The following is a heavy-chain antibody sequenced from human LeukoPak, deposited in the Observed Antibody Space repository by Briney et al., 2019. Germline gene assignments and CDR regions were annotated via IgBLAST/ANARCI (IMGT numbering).Heavy chain of an antibody. J-gene: IGHJ3*02. Sequence: GGSLRLSCAASGFSFSDYDMSWVCQAPGKGLEWVSSMSLSTSGKTYADSVKGRFTVSTDKAKNTLYLQMDSLRAEDTAMYYCAKALTRWAFDMWGQGTMVTVSS. CDR1: GFSFSDYD. CDR2: MSLSTSGK. V-gene: IGHV3-23*01. CDR3: AKALTRWAFDM. D-gene: IGHD3-16*01.